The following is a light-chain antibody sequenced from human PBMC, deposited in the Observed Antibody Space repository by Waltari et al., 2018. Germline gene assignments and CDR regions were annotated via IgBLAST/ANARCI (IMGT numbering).Light chain of an antibody. CDR2: AAS. V-gene: IGKV1-9*01. Sequence: DVQLTQSPSFLSASVGDRVTITCRATEVIDRYVAWYQQKPGNAPKLLIYAASILHSGVPSRFSGSGSGTEFSLTISGLQPEEFATYYCQQLNRDRTFGGGTKVEI. J-gene: IGKJ4*01. CDR1: EVIDRY. CDR3: QQLNRDRT.